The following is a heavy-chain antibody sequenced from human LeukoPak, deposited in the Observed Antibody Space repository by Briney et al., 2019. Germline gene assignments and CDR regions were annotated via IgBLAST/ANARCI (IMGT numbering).Heavy chain of an antibody. J-gene: IGHJ4*02. CDR2: IYTGGST. D-gene: IGHD3/OR15-3a*01. Sequence: PGGSLRLSCAASGFTVSSNYMSWVRQAPGKGLEWVSVIYTGGSTYYADSVKGRFTISRDNSKNTLYLHMNSLRAEDTAVYYCAKDHRDYYFDYWGQGTLVTVSS. CDR1: GFTVSSNY. V-gene: IGHV3-66*01. CDR3: AKDHRDYYFDY.